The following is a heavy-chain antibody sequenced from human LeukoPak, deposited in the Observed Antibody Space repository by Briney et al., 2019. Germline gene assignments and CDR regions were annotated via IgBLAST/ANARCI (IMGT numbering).Heavy chain of an antibody. D-gene: IGHD5-12*01. CDR1: GFTFSSYA. J-gene: IGHJ6*03. CDR2: ISGSGVST. V-gene: IGHV3-23*01. Sequence: GSLRLSCAASGFTFSSYAMSWVRQAPGKGLEWVSAISGSGVSTYYADSVKGRFTISRDNSKNTLYLQMNSLRAEDTAVYYCAKVPASLRLYYMDVWGKGTTVTVSS. CDR3: AKVPASLRLYYMDV.